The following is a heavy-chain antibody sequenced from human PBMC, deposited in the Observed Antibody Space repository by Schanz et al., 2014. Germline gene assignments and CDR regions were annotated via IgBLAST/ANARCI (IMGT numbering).Heavy chain of an antibody. CDR1: GFGFDDYA. CDR3: ARPSDSSWYMDV. Sequence: QVQVVESGGGVVRPGGSLRLSCAASGFGFDDYAMSWVRQAPGKGLEWVAVMSYDGSNKYYADSVKGRFTISRDNAKNSLYLQMNSLRAEDTAVYYCARPSDSSWYMDVWGKGTTVTVSS. CDR2: MSYDGSNK. D-gene: IGHD2-21*02. J-gene: IGHJ6*03. V-gene: IGHV3-30-3*01.